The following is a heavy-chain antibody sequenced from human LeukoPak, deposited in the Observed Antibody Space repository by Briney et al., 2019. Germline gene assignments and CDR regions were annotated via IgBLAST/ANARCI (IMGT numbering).Heavy chain of an antibody. D-gene: IGHD2-15*01. Sequence: PSETLSLTCTVSGGSISSSSYYWGWIRQPPGKGLEWIGSIYYSGSTYYNPSLKSRVTISVDTSKNQFSLKLSSVTAADTAVYYCARHVDCSGGSCYPSNAFDIWGQGTMVTVSS. J-gene: IGHJ3*02. CDR2: IYYSGST. V-gene: IGHV4-39*01. CDR1: GGSISSSSYY. CDR3: ARHVDCSGGSCYPSNAFDI.